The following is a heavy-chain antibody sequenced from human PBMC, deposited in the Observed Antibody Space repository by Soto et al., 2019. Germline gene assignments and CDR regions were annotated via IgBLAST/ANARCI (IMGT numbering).Heavy chain of an antibody. V-gene: IGHV3-23*01. Sequence: EVQLWESGGGLVQPGGSLRLSCAVSGYTFSSFDMSWVRQAPGKGLEWVSTISGSGGGTNYADSVKGRFNISRDISTYTVYLHMNRLRAEDPAVYYCAHRTGFDYWGQGALVTVSS. J-gene: IGHJ4*02. CDR3: AHRTGFDY. CDR1: GYTFSSFD. CDR2: ISGSGGGT.